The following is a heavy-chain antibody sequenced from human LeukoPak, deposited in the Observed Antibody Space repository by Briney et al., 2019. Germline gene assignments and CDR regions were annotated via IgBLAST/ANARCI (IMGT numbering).Heavy chain of an antibody. Sequence: ASVKVSCTASGYNFTSYGISWVRQAPGQGLEWMGWISAYNGNTNYAQKLQGRVTMTTDTSTSTAYMELRSLRSDDTAVYYCAKDQNVVVPAAHAEYFQHWGQGTLVTVSS. CDR2: ISAYNGNT. D-gene: IGHD2-2*01. V-gene: IGHV1-18*01. CDR1: GYNFTSYG. CDR3: AKDQNVVVPAAHAEYFQH. J-gene: IGHJ1*01.